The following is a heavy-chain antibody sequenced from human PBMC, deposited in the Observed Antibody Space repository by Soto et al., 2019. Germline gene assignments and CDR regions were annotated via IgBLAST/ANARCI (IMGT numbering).Heavy chain of an antibody. CDR2: IIPIFGTA. J-gene: IGHJ4*02. V-gene: IGHV1-69*13. CDR3: ARALRPYYYDSSGYYYLDY. Sequence: SVKVSCKASGCTFSIYAISWVRQAPGQGLEWMGGIIPIFGTANYAQKFQGRVTITADESTSIAYMELSSLRSEDTAVYYCARALRPYYYDSSGYYYLDYWGQGTLVTVSS. CDR1: GCTFSIYA. D-gene: IGHD3-22*01.